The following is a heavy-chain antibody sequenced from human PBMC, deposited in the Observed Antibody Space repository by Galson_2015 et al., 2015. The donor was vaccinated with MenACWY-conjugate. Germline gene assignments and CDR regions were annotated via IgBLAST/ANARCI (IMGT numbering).Heavy chain of an antibody. CDR1: GGSVSSGSYY. D-gene: IGHD6-13*01. CDR3: ARYPRQLAHFDY. J-gene: IGHJ4*02. Sequence: GLVKPSETLSLTCTVSGGSVSSGSYYWSWIRQPPGKGLEWIGYIYYSGSTNYNPSLKSRVTISVDTSKNQFSLKLSSVTAADTAVYYCARYPRQLAHFDYWGQGTLVTVSS. V-gene: IGHV4-61*01. CDR2: IYYSGST.